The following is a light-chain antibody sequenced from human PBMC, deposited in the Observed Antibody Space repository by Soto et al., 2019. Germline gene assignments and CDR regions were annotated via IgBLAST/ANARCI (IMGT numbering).Light chain of an antibody. J-gene: IGLJ1*01. CDR3: AAWDDSLGANYF. V-gene: IGLV1-47*01. Sequence: QSVLTQPPSASGTPGQRVTISCSGSSSNIGSNYVYWYQRLPGTAPKLLIYRSSQRPSGVPDRFSGSKSGTSASLAISGLRSEDEADYYCAAWDDSLGANYFFGTGTKVTAL. CDR1: SSNIGSNY. CDR2: RSS.